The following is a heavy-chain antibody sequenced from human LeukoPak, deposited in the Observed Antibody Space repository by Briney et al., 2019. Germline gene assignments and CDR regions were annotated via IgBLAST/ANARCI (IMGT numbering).Heavy chain of an antibody. Sequence: SETLSLTCTVSGGPISSGDYYWSWIRQPPGKGLEWIGYIYYSGSTYYNPSLKSRVTISVDTSKNQFSLKLSSVTAADTAVYYCARETTPRYGMDVWGQGTTVTVSS. J-gene: IGHJ6*02. CDR1: GGPISSGDYY. CDR3: ARETTPRYGMDV. CDR2: IYYSGST. V-gene: IGHV4-30-4*01. D-gene: IGHD1-1*01.